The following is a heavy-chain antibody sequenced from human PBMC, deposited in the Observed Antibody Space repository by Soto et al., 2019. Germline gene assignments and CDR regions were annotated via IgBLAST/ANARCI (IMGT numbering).Heavy chain of an antibody. V-gene: IGHV3-48*03. CDR2: ISSSGSTI. J-gene: IGHJ5*02. CDR1: GFTFSSYE. Sequence: LRLSCAASGFTFSSYEMNWVRQAPGKGLEWVSYISSSGSTIYYADSVKGRFTISRDNAKNSLYLQMNSLRAEDTAVYYCAREIHSYSSSWYNWFDPWGQGTLVTVSS. CDR3: AREIHSYSSSWYNWFDP. D-gene: IGHD6-13*01.